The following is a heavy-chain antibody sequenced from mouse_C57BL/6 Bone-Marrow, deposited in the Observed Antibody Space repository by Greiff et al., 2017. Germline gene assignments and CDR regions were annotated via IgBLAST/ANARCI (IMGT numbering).Heavy chain of an antibody. CDR1: GYAFTNYL. CDR3: ARQGYGNYAYFDY. V-gene: IGHV1-54*01. D-gene: IGHD2-1*01. J-gene: IGHJ2*01. Sequence: VKLQQSGAELVRPGTSVKVSCKASGYAFTNYLIEWVKQRPGQGLEWIGVINPGSGGTNYNEKFKGKATLTADKSSSTAYMQLSSLTSEDSAVYFCARQGYGNYAYFDYWGQGTTLTVSS. CDR2: INPGSGGT.